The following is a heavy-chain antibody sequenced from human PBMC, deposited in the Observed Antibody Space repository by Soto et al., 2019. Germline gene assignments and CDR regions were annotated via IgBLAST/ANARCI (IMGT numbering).Heavy chain of an antibody. D-gene: IGHD6-19*01. CDR3: ARDPGSIAVAGTI. V-gene: IGHV3-53*01. CDR1: GFSVSSNY. CDR2: IYTGGST. J-gene: IGHJ4*02. Sequence: EVQLVESGGGLIQPGGSLRLACAASGFSVSSNYMSWVRQAPGKGLEWVSVIYTGGSTHYADSVEGRFTISRDISKNTRDLQMNSLRAEDTAVYYCARDPGSIAVAGTIWGQGTLVTVSS.